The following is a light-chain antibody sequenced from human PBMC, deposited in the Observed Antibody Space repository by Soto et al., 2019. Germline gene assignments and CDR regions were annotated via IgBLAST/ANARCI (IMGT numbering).Light chain of an antibody. CDR2: DAS. Sequence: AIRMTQSPSSFSASTGDRVSITCRATQDIGTYLAWYQQIPGKAPKLLIYDASTLQTGVPSRFSGSGSGTEFTLTISYLQSEDFGTYYCQQFYNYPRTFGQGTKVEMK. CDR1: QDIGTY. CDR3: QQFYNYPRT. J-gene: IGKJ1*01. V-gene: IGKV1-8*01.